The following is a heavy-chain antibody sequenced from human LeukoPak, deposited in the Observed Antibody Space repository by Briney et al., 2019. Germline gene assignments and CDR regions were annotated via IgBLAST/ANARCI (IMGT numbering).Heavy chain of an antibody. Sequence: GGSLRLSCAASGFTFSSYAMSWVRQAPGKGLEWVSAISGSGGSTYYADSVKGRFTISRDNSKNTLYLQMISMITEDTAVYYCAKLYNWNDQVDYWGQGTLVTVSS. CDR2: ISGSGGST. D-gene: IGHD1-20*01. CDR3: AKLYNWNDQVDY. J-gene: IGHJ4*02. CDR1: GFTFSSYA. V-gene: IGHV3-23*01.